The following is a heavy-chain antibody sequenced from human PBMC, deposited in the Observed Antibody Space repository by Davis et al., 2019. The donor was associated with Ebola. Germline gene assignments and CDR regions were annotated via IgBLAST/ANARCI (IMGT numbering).Heavy chain of an antibody. V-gene: IGHV3-66*01. J-gene: IGHJ4*02. CDR1: GFTVSSNY. CDR3: AREIGPSYFDY. CDR2: IYSGGST. Sequence: GESLKISCAASGFTVSSNYMSWVRQAPGKGLEWVSVIYSGGSTYYADSVKGRFTISRDNAKNSLYLQMNSLRAEDTAVYYCAREIGPSYFDYWGQGTLVTVSS. D-gene: IGHD2/OR15-2a*01.